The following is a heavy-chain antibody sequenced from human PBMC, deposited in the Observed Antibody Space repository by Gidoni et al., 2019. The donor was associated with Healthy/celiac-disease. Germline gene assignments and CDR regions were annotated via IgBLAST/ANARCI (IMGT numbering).Heavy chain of an antibody. D-gene: IGHD5-18*01. V-gene: IGHV4-59*01. J-gene: IGHJ4*02. CDR1: GGSISSYY. CDR2: IYYRGST. CDR3: ASGYSYGYVGY. Sequence: QVQLQESGPGLVKPSETLSLTCTVSGGSISSYYWSWMRQHPRKGLEWIGYIYYRGSTNDNPSLKSRGTISVETSKNQFSLKLSSVTAADTAVYYCASGYSYGYVGYWGQGTLVTVSS.